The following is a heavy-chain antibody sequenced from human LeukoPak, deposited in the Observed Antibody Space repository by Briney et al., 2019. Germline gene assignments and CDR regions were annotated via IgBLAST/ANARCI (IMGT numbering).Heavy chain of an antibody. V-gene: IGHV1-2*02. Sequence: ASVKVSCKASGYTFTGYYMHWVRQAPGQGLEWMGWINPNSGGTNYAQKFQGRVTMTRNTSISTAYMELSSLRSEDTAVYYCARESYGDIESWGQGTLVTVSS. D-gene: IGHD4-17*01. CDR3: ARESYGDIES. J-gene: IGHJ4*02. CDR2: INPNSGGT. CDR1: GYTFTGYY.